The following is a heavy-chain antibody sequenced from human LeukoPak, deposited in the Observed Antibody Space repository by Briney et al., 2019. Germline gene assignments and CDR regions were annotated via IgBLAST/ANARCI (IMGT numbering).Heavy chain of an antibody. V-gene: IGHV3-48*04. Sequence: GGSLRLSCAASGFTFSSYSMNWVRQAPGKGLEWVSYISSGSSTIYYADSVKGRFTISRDNAKNSLYLQMNDLRAEDTAVYYCARDLYYDSSGGDYWGQGTLITVSS. CDR3: ARDLYYDSSGGDY. CDR2: ISSGSSTI. J-gene: IGHJ4*02. CDR1: GFTFSSYS. D-gene: IGHD3-22*01.